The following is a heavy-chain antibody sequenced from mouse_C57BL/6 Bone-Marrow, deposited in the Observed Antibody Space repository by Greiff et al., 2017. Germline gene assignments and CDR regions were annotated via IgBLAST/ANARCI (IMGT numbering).Heavy chain of an antibody. Sequence: LVESGPELVKPGASVQMSCQASGYTFTDYNLHWVKQSHGKSLEWIGYINPNNGGTSYNQQFKGKAPLTVNKSSSTAYMELRSLTSEDSAGYYGAKVYDGDYGKFAYWGQGTLVTGSA. CDR2: INPNNGGT. CDR1: GYTFTDYN. CDR3: AKVYDGDYGKFAY. D-gene: IGHD2-3*01. J-gene: IGHJ3*01. V-gene: IGHV1-22*01.